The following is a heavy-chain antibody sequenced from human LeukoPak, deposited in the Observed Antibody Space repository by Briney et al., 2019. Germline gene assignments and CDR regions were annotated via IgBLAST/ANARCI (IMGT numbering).Heavy chain of an antibody. CDR3: AKGRTEYAYTSDALDV. CDR2: IIPIFGTA. CDR1: GGTFSSYA. Sequence: ASVKVSCKASGGTFSSYAISWVRQAPGQGLEWMGGIIPIFGTANYAQKFQGRVTITADESTSTAYMELSSLRSEDTAVYYCAKGRTEYAYTSDALDVWGHGTIITVSS. J-gene: IGHJ3*01. D-gene: IGHD2-2*02. V-gene: IGHV1-69*13.